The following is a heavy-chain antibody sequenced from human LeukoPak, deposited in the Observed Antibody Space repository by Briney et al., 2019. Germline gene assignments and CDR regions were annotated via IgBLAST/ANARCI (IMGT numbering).Heavy chain of an antibody. CDR1: GFTFSSYW. D-gene: IGHD3-22*01. CDR3: ASPRYYYDSSGFDY. J-gene: IGHJ4*02. CDR2: IKQDGSEK. Sequence: GGSLRLSCAASGFTFSSYWMSWVRQAPGKGLEWVANIKQDGSEKYYVDSVKGRFTTSRDNAKNSLYLQMNSLRAEDTAVYYCASPRYYYDSSGFDYWGQGTLVTVSS. V-gene: IGHV3-7*01.